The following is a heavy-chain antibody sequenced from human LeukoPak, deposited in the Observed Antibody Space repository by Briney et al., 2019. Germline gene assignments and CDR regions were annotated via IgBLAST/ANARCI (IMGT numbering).Heavy chain of an antibody. CDR2: IYYSGST. V-gene: IGHV4-59*08. CDR3: ARHVAGDIVVVRVGNWFDP. CDR1: GGSISSYY. D-gene: IGHD2-15*01. J-gene: IGHJ5*02. Sequence: SETLSLTCTVSGGSISSYYWSWIRQPPGKGLEWIGYIYYSGSTNYNPSLKSRVTISVDTSKDQFSLKLSSVTAADTAVYYCARHVAGDIVVVRVGNWFDPWGQGTLVTVSS.